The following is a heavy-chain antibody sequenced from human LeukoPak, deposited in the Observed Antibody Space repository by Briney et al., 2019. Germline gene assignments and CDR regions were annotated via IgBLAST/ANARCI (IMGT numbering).Heavy chain of an antibody. CDR3: AIGYGGYSMDV. D-gene: IGHD1-26*01. CDR2: IIPIFGTA. CDR1: GGTFSSYA. J-gene: IGHJ6*03. Sequence: GASVTVSCKASGGTFSSYAISWVRQAPGQGLEWMGGIIPIFGTANYAQKFQGRVTITADESTSTAYMELSSLRSEDTAVYYCAIGYGGYSMDVWGKGTTVTISS. V-gene: IGHV1-69*01.